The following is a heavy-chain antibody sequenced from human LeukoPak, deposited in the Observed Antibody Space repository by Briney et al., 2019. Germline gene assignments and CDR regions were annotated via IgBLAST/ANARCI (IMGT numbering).Heavy chain of an antibody. D-gene: IGHD3-22*01. CDR3: AREHDSSGYYLGPFDY. Sequence: GGSLRLSCAASGFTFSSYNMNWVRQAPGKGLEWVSSISSSNSYIYYTDSAKGRFTISRDNAKNSLYLQMNSLRAEDTAVYYCAREHDSSGYYLGPFDYWGQGTLVTVSS. J-gene: IGHJ4*02. CDR1: GFTFSSYN. CDR2: ISSSNSYI. V-gene: IGHV3-21*01.